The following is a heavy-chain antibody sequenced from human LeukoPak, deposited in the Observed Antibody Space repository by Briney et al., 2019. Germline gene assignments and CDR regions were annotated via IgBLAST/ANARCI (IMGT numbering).Heavy chain of an antibody. Sequence: SQTLSLTCTVSGGSISSGSYSWSWIRQPAGRGLEWIGRMYSSGSINNNPSLKSRVTISVDMSQNQFSLKLSSVTAADTAVYYCARQKIGSSGYYSTSYYYYGMDVWGQGTTVTVSS. J-gene: IGHJ6*02. V-gene: IGHV4-61*02. CDR2: MYSSGSI. D-gene: IGHD3-22*01. CDR3: ARQKIGSSGYYSTSYYYYGMDV. CDR1: GGSISSGSYS.